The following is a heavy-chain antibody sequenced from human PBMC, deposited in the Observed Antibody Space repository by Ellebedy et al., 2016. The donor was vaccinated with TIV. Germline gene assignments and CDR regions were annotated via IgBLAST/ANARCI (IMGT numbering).Heavy chain of an antibody. V-gene: IGHV3-33*01. Sequence: GESLKISCAASGFTFSSYGMHWVRQAPGKGLEWVAVIWYDGSNKYYADSVKGRFTISRDNSKNTLYLQMNSLRAEDTAVYYCAREVVNWFNPWGQGTLVTVSS. J-gene: IGHJ5*02. CDR1: GFTFSSYG. CDR3: AREVVNWFNP. CDR2: IWYDGSNK.